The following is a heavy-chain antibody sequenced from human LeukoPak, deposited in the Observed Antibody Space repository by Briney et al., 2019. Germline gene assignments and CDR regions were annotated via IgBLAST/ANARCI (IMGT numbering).Heavy chain of an antibody. J-gene: IGHJ4*02. CDR1: GFTFNNYY. V-gene: IGHV3-21*01. CDR3: ARVSYADGGYFDY. CDR2: ISSSSNHI. D-gene: IGHD3-16*01. Sequence: GESLRVSCAASGFTFNNYYMNWVRQAPRKGLEWVSSISSSSNHIYYADSLKGRFTISRDNAKNSLYLQMNSLRAEDTAVYYCARVSYADGGYFDYWGQGTLVTVSS.